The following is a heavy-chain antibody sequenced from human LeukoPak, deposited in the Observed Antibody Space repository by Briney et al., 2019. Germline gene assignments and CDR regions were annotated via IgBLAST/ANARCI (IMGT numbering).Heavy chain of an antibody. Sequence: PGGSLRLSCTSSGFTFSSDAMTWVRQAPGKGLEWVSSISGSGDDTYYADSVKGRFTISRDNSKNTLYLQMNSLRAEDTAVYYCANKPAGFDPWGQGTLVTVSS. CDR2: ISGSGDDT. V-gene: IGHV3-23*01. CDR3: ANKPAGFDP. D-gene: IGHD1-14*01. CDR1: GFTFSSDA. J-gene: IGHJ5*02.